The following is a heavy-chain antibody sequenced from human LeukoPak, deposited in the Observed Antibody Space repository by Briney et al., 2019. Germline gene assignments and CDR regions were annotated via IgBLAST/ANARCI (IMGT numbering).Heavy chain of an antibody. CDR2: IYHSLST. CDR1: GYSISSGYN. V-gene: IGHV4-38-2*01. D-gene: IGHD6-13*01. CDR3: ARHSSSWYGINWLDP. Sequence: SETLSLTCAVSGYSISSGYNWGGIRQPPGKGVEGIGIIYHSLSTYYNPSLISPVTISVDTSKYQFSLKLSSVTAADTAVYYCARHSSSWYGINWLDPWGQGTLVTVSS. J-gene: IGHJ5*02.